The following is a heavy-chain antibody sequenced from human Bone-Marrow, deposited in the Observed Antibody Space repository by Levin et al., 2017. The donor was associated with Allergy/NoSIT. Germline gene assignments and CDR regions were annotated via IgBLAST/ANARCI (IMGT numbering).Heavy chain of an antibody. CDR2: FAPEDGET. CDR1: GYSLSEIS. CDR3: TTFDESEYDERSGYYAFDI. V-gene: IGHV1-24*01. J-gene: IGHJ3*02. Sequence: PVASVKVSCKVSGYSLSEISMHWVRQAPGEGLEWIGGFAPEDGETIYAQKLEGRITMTEDTVTDTAYMELSALGSDDTAVYYCTTFDESEYDERSGYYAFDIWGQGTLVTVSS. D-gene: IGHD3-22*01.